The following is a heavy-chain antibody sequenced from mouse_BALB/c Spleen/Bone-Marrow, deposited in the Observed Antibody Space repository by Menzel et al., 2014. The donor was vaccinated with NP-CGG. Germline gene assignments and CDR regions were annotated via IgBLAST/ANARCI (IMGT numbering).Heavy chain of an antibody. Sequence: QVQLQQSGSVLVRPAASVKLSCKATGYTFTSSWMYCAKQRPGQGLEGFGEIHHNSGNTNYHEKFKGKATLTVDTSSSTAYVDLSSLTSEDSAVYYCARIYYGNFYAMDYWGQGTSVTVSS. V-gene: IGHV1S130*01. CDR2: IHHNSGNT. D-gene: IGHD2-1*01. J-gene: IGHJ4*01. CDR1: GYTFTSSW. CDR3: ARIYYGNFYAMDY.